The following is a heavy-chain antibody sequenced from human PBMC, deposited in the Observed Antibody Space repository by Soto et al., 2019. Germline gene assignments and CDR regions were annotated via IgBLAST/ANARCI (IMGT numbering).Heavy chain of an antibody. D-gene: IGHD3-10*01. V-gene: IGHV3-33*01. CDR3: ASDYYGSGSYPYYYYYMDV. Sequence: GGSLRLSCAASGFTFSSYGMHWVRQAPGKGLEWVAVIWYDGSNKYYADSVKGRFTISRDNSKNTLYLQMNSLRAEDTAVYYCASDYYGSGSYPYYYYYMDVWGKGTTVTVSS. CDR2: IWYDGSNK. J-gene: IGHJ6*03. CDR1: GFTFSSYG.